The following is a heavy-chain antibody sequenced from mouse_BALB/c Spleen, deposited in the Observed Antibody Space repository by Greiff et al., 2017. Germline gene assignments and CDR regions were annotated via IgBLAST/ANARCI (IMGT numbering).Heavy chain of an antibody. Sequence: EVQLQQSGPGLVKPSQSLSLTCTVTGYSITSDYAWNWIRQFPGNKLEWMGYISYSGSTSYNPSLKSRISITRDTSKNQFFLQLNSVTTEDTATYYCARDGNYVTWYFDVWGAGTTVTVSS. CDR3: ARDGNYVTWYFDV. CDR1: GYSITSDYA. J-gene: IGHJ1*01. CDR2: ISYSGST. D-gene: IGHD2-1*01. V-gene: IGHV3-2*02.